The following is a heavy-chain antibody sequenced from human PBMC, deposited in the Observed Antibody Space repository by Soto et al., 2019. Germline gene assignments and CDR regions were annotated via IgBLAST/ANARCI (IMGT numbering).Heavy chain of an antibody. CDR3: VRDYDMWGEDCLDP. J-gene: IGHJ5*02. V-gene: IGHV1-18*01. Sequence: QVQLVQSGTEVKKPGASVKVSCKASGYTYSNYGISWVRQAPGQGLEWMGWISDFEAGANYGQKFQGKVTLTIDTSTATAYMELRRLTSDDTAVYSCVRDYDMWGEDCLDPWGQGTLVIVSS. CDR2: ISDFEAGA. D-gene: IGHD3-9*01. CDR1: GYTYSNYG.